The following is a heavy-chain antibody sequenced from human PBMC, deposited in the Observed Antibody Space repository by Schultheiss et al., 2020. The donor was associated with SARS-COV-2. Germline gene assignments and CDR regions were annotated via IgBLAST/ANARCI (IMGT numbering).Heavy chain of an antibody. CDR1: GFTFSSYS. Sequence: GGSLRLSCAASGFTFSSYSMNWVRQAPGKGLEWVSVIYSGGSTYYADSVKGRFTISRDNSKNTLYLQMNSLRAEDTAVYYCARDGGPTGYGMDVWGQGTTVTVSS. D-gene: IGHD3-9*01. J-gene: IGHJ6*02. CDR2: IYSGGST. V-gene: IGHV3-66*01. CDR3: ARDGGPTGYGMDV.